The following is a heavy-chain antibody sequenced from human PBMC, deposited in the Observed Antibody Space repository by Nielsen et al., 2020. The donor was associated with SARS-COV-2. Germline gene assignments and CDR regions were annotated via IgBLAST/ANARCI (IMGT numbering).Heavy chain of an antibody. V-gene: IGHV3-30*04. D-gene: IGHD3-22*01. CDR2: ISFDGTNK. J-gene: IGHJ4*02. CDR1: GFTFSSYA. CDR3: ARAAWGSGYYEPIDY. Sequence: GESLKISCAASGFTFSSYAMSWVRQAPGKGLEWVALISFDGTNKYYADSVKGRFTISRDNSKNTLYLQMNSLRAEDTAVYYCARAAWGSGYYEPIDYWGQGTLVTVSS.